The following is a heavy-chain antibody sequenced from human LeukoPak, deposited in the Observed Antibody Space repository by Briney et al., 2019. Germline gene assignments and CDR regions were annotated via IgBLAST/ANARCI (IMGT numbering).Heavy chain of an antibody. CDR3: ARFRITMVRGVIREYYFDY. V-gene: IGHV4-39*07. J-gene: IGHJ4*02. Sequence: SSETLSLTCTVSGGSISSSSYYWGWIRQPPGKGLEWIGSIYYSGSTYYNPSPKGRVTISVDTSKNQFSLKLSSVTAADTAVYYCARFRITMVRGVIREYYFDYWGQGTLVTVSS. CDR1: GGSISSSSYY. CDR2: IYYSGST. D-gene: IGHD3-10*01.